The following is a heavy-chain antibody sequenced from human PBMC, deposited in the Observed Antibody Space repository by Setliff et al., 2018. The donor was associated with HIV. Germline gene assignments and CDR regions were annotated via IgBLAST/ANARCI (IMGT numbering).Heavy chain of an antibody. CDR1: GDSISSSSYY. CDR2: VYFSGRA. Sequence: SETLSLTCTVSGDSISSSSYYWAWIRQPPGKGLEYIGSVYFSGRAYYNPSLKSRVTISLDTSKNQFSLKLSSVTAADTAVYYCARLEHYYYMDVWGNGTTVTVS. J-gene: IGHJ6*03. CDR3: ARLEHYYYMDV. V-gene: IGHV4-39*01.